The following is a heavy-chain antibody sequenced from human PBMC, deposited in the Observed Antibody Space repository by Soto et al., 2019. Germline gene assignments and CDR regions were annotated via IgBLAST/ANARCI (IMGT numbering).Heavy chain of an antibody. CDR1: GGSISSYF. Sequence: SETLSLTCTVSGGSISSYFLNWIRQAPGKGLEWIGYMYFNESTNYNPSLKSRVTISLDTSKSLFSLKLNSVTAADTAVYYCARDHKEAFDIWGQGTLVTVSS. J-gene: IGHJ3*02. V-gene: IGHV4-59*01. CDR2: MYFNEST. CDR3: ARDHKEAFDI.